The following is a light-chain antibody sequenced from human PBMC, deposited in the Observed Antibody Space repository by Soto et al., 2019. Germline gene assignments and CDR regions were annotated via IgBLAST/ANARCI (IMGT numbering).Light chain of an antibody. Sequence: EILLTQSPGTLSLSPGERATLSCRASQSVSNNYLAWYQQKPGQAPRXLIYGASNRATGTPDRFSGSGSGTEFTLTISSLQPDDFATYYCQQYNIYWTFGQGTKVDIK. CDR2: GAS. CDR1: QSVSNNY. CDR3: QQYNIYWT. J-gene: IGKJ1*01. V-gene: IGKV3-20*01.